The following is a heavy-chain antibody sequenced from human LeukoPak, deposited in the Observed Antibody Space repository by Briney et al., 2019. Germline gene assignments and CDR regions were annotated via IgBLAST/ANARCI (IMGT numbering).Heavy chain of an antibody. D-gene: IGHD1-20*01. CDR2: INPNSGGT. CDR3: ARVVDNWNVAVFDY. V-gene: IGHV1-2*02. Sequence: ASVKVSCKASGYTFTGYYMHWVRQAPGQGLEWMGWINPNSGGTNYAQKFQGRVTISIDTSKNQFSLKLSSVTAADTAVYYCARVVDNWNVAVFDYWGQGTLVTVSS. J-gene: IGHJ4*02. CDR1: GYTFTGYY.